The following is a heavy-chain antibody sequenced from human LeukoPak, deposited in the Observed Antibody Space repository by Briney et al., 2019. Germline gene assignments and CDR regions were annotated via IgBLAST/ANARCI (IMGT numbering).Heavy chain of an antibody. CDR1: GFSFSSYA. J-gene: IGHJ4*02. D-gene: IGHD3-22*01. CDR3: AKGSYYDISGYSEFDY. V-gene: IGHV3-23*01. CDR2: MSSSDDGR. Sequence: PGGSLRLSCATSGFSFSSYAMSWVRQAPGKGLEWVSAMSSSDDGRYYAASVRGRFTISRDTSRSTLYLQMNSLRVEDTAVYYCAKGSYYDISGYSEFDYWGQGTLVTVSS.